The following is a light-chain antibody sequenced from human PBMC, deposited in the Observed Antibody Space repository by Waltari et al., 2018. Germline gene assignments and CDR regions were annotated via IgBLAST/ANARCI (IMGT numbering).Light chain of an antibody. CDR2: WAS. V-gene: IGKV4-1*01. Sequence: DIVMTQSPGSLAVSLGERATTNCKPSQNVLSSSNNKNSLAWYQQKPGQPPRLLIYWASIRESGIPARFSGSGSGTDFTLTISSLQAEDVAVYYCQQYYTTPYTFGQGTKLEIK. CDR3: QQYYTTPYT. CDR1: QNVLSSSNNKNS. J-gene: IGKJ2*01.